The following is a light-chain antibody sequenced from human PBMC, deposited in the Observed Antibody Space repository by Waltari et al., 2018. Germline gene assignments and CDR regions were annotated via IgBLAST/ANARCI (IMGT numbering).Light chain of an antibody. Sequence: ETVMTQSQATLSVSPGERVTLSCRASLSVSTNLAWYQQKPGQAPRLLIDGASTRATGTPARFSGSGSGTEFTLTISSLQSEDFAVYYCQQYSNWPPITFGQGTRLEIK. V-gene: IGKV3-15*01. CDR3: QQYSNWPPIT. J-gene: IGKJ5*01. CDR1: LSVSTN. CDR2: GAS.